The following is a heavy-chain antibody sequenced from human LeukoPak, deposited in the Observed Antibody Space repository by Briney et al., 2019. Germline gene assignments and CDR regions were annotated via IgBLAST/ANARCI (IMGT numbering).Heavy chain of an antibody. CDR1: GGSISSSY. CDR3: ASTNYTNTRGYQDS. CDR2: ISYSGST. J-gene: IGHJ4*02. Sequence: SETLSLTCTVSGGSISSSYWSCIRQPPGEGLEWIGYISYSGSTHCNPSLKSRVTISVDTSKNQFSLRLSSVTAADTPVYYCASTNYTNTRGYQDSWGQGTLVTVSS. D-gene: IGHD3-22*01. V-gene: IGHV4-59*08.